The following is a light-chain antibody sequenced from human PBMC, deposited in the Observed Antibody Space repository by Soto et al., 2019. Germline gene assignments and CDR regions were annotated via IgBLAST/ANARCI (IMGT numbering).Light chain of an antibody. V-gene: IGLV2-11*01. J-gene: IGLJ1*01. CDR2: DVT. Sequence: QSVLTQPRSVSGSPGQSVAISCTGTSSDVGAYDYVSWYQQHPGKAPKLMIYDVTKRPSGVPDRFSGSKSGNTASLTISGLQPEDESAYYCCSYAGSPYVFGTGTKVTVL. CDR1: SSDVGAYDY. CDR3: CSYAGSPYV.